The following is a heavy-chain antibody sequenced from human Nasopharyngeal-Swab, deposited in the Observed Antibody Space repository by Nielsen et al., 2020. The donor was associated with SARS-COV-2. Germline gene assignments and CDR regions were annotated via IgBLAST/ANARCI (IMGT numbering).Heavy chain of an antibody. CDR3: ARVYRPGIAMVRGVIITPTSYYYYYMDV. V-gene: IGHV4-34*01. Sequence: SQTLSLTCAVYGGSFRGYYRSWIRQPPGKGLEWIGEINHSGSTNYNPSLKSRVTISVDTSKNQFSLKLSSVTAADTAVYYCARVYRPGIAMVRGVIITPTSYYYYYMDVWGKGTTVTVSS. CDR2: INHSGST. D-gene: IGHD3-10*01. J-gene: IGHJ6*03. CDR1: GGSFRGYY.